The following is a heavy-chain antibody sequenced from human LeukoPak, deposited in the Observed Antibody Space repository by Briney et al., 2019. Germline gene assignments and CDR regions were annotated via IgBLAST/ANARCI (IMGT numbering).Heavy chain of an antibody. Sequence: PSETLSLTCTVSGGSISSGDYYWSWIRQPPGKGLEWIGYIYYSGSTYYNPSLKSRVTISVDTSKNQFSLKLSSVTAADTAVYYCARSIAARHFDYWGQGTLVTVSS. D-gene: IGHD6-6*01. CDR1: GGSISSGDYY. CDR3: ARSIAARHFDY. J-gene: IGHJ4*02. V-gene: IGHV4-30-4*08. CDR2: IYYSGST.